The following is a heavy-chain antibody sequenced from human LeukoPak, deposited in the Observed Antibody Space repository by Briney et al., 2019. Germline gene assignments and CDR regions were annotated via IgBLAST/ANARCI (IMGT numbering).Heavy chain of an antibody. Sequence: GGSLRLSCAASGFTFSSYSMNWVRQAPGKELEWVSYISSSSSTIYYADSVKGRFTISRDNAKNSLYLQMNSLRDEDTAVYYCARDRYCSGGSCYRGDSWFDPWGQGTLVTVSS. D-gene: IGHD2-15*01. J-gene: IGHJ5*02. V-gene: IGHV3-48*02. CDR3: ARDRYCSGGSCYRGDSWFDP. CDR1: GFTFSSYS. CDR2: ISSSSSTI.